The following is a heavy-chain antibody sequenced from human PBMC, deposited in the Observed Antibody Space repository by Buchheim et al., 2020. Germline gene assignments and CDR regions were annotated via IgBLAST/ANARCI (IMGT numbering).Heavy chain of an antibody. CDR2: IKQDGSEK. CDR1: GFTFSSYW. Sequence: EVQLVESGGGLVQPGGSLRLSCAASGFTFSSYWMSWVRQAPGRGLGWVANIKQDGSEKYYVDFVKGRFTISRDNAKTSLYLQMNSLRAEDTAVYYCARGVRWELAPIDYWGQGTL. CDR3: ARGVRWELAPIDY. J-gene: IGHJ4*02. D-gene: IGHD1-26*01. V-gene: IGHV3-7*01.